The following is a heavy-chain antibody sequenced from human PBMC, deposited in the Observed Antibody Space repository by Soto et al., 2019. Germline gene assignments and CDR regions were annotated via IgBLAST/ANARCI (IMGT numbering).Heavy chain of an antibody. CDR1: SGSISSTSYY. J-gene: IGHJ5*02. Sequence: SETLSLTCTVSSGSISSTSYYWAWIRQPPGKGLEWIGAIYYDGTTYYTESLKSRVSISVDTSKNQFSLKLSSVTAADTAVYYCARDSHYDFWSGYYHWFAPWGQGTLVTVSS. CDR2: IYYDGTT. CDR3: ARDSHYDFWSGYYHWFAP. V-gene: IGHV4-39*07. D-gene: IGHD3-3*01.